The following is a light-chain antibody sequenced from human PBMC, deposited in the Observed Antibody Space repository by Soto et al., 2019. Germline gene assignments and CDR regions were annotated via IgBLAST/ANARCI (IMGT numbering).Light chain of an antibody. CDR1: QSVGGN. V-gene: IGKV3-15*01. CDR2: DAS. Sequence: EIVMTQSPATLSVSPGERATLSCRASQSVGGNLAWYQQRPGRAPRLLIYDASTRATDIPARFSGSGSGTEFTLTISSLQSEDFALYYCQQYTNWPVYTFGQGTKLQIQ. CDR3: QQYTNWPVYT. J-gene: IGKJ2*01.